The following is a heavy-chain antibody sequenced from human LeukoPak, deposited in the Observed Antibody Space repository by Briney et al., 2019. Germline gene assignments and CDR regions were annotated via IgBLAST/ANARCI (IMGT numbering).Heavy chain of an antibody. Sequence: PGGSLRLSCAASGFTFSSYSMNWVRQAPGKGLEWVSYISSSSSTIYYADSVKGRFTISRDNAKNSLYLQMNSLRAEDTAVYYCARDLWQLLRAYDYWGQGTLVTVSS. V-gene: IGHV3-48*04. J-gene: IGHJ4*02. CDR2: ISSSSSTI. D-gene: IGHD1-26*01. CDR1: GFTFSSYS. CDR3: ARDLWQLLRAYDY.